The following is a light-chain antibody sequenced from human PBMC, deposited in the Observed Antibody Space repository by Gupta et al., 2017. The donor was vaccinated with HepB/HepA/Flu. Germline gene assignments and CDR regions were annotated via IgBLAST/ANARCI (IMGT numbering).Light chain of an antibody. CDR1: SSNIGNDN. V-gene: IGLV1-47*02. CDR3: VGWDDSLSGYV. J-gene: IGLJ1*01. Sequence: QPVLTPPPSASGTPGQRVTIYCSVSSSNIGNDNAYWYQQLPGTAPKLLIYNDNQRPSGVPDRFSGSKSGTTASLAISGLRSEDEADYYCVGWDDSLSGYVFGAGTKVTVL. CDR2: NDN.